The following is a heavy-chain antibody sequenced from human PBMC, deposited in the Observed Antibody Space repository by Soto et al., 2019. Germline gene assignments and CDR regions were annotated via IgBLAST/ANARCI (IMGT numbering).Heavy chain of an antibody. D-gene: IGHD6-13*01. J-gene: IGHJ5*02. CDR2: VSFSGSK. Sequence: PSETLSLTCIVSGDSVSNSGYYWGWIRQSPGKRLEWIGSVSFSGSKYYNPSLRSRVTFSVDTSKTLISLKLRSVTAADTAVYSCARGSTWQGRDWFDPWGQGTLVTVSS. CDR3: ARGSTWQGRDWFDP. V-gene: IGHV4-39*01. CDR1: GDSVSNSGYY.